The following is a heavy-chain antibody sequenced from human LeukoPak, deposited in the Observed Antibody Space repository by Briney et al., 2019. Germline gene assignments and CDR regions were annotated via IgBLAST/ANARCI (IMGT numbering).Heavy chain of an antibody. CDR2: IMPIFGTA. CDR1: GGTFSSYA. V-gene: IGHV1-69*13. D-gene: IGHD3-10*01. J-gene: IGHJ4*02. CDR3: ARGLWFGDENPPYFDY. Sequence: ASVKVSCKASGGTFSSYAISWVRQAPGQGLEWMGGIMPIFGTANYAQKFQGRVTITADESTSTAYMELSSLRSEDTAVYYCARGLWFGDENPPYFDYWGQGTLVTVSS.